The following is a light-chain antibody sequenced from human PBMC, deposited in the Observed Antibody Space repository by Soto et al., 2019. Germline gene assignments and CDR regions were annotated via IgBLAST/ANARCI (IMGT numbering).Light chain of an antibody. CDR3: QQYNTFLT. V-gene: IGKV1-5*01. Sequence: DIQMTQSPSTLSASVGDRVTITCRASQSISSWLAWYQQKPGKAPKLLIYDVSTLESGVPPRFSGSGSGTEFTLTITSLQPDDSATYYCQQYNTFLTFGQGTKVDIK. J-gene: IGKJ1*01. CDR2: DVS. CDR1: QSISSW.